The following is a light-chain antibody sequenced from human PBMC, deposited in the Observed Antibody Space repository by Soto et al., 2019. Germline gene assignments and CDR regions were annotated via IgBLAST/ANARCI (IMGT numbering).Light chain of an antibody. J-gene: IGLJ7*01. CDR1: SGSIASNY. CDR2: EDN. V-gene: IGLV6-57*02. CDR3: QSYDSSNHAV. Sequence: NFMLTQPHSVSESPGKTVTISCTGSSGSIASNYVQWYQQRPGSAPTPVIYEDNQRPSGVPDRFSGSIDSSSNSASLTISGLKTEDEDDYYCQSYDSSNHAVFGGGTQLTVL.